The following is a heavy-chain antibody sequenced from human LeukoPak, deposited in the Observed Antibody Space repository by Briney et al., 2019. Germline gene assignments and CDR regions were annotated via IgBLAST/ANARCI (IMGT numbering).Heavy chain of an antibody. J-gene: IGHJ4*02. V-gene: IGHV4-61*08. CDR1: GGSISSGGYY. Sequence: SETLSLTCTVSGGSISSGGYYWSWIRQHPGKGLEWIGYIYYSGSTYYNPSLKSRVTISVDTSKNQFSLKLSSVTAADTAVYSCARARAAGYFDYWGQGTLVTVSS. CDR2: IYYSGST. CDR3: ARARAAGYFDY. D-gene: IGHD6-13*01.